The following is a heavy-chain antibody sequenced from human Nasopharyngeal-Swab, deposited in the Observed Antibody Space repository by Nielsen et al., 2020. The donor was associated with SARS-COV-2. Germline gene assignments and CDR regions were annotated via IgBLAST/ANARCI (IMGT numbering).Heavy chain of an antibody. CDR2: IIPIFGTA. D-gene: IGHD6-13*01. V-gene: IGHV1-69*13. CDR3: ARLPGIAAPGRERYYYYMDV. J-gene: IGHJ6*03. CDR1: GGTFSSYA. Sequence: SVKVSCKASGGTFSSYAISWARQAPGQGLEWMGGIIPIFGTANYAQKFQGRVTITADESTSTAYMELSSLRSEDTAVYYCARLPGIAAPGRERYYYYMDVWGKGTTVTVSS.